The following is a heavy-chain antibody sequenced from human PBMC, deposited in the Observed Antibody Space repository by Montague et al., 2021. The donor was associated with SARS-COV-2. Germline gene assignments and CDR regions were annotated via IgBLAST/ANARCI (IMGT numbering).Heavy chain of an antibody. D-gene: IGHD3-16*02. CDR2: ISTSAYTT. J-gene: IGHJ3*02. V-gene: IGHV3-48*03. CDR3: TRDYRSIVGDGLDI. Sequence: SLRLSCAASGFTFSNYDMNWVRQAPGKGPEWISYISTSAYTTSYAGSVTGRFTISRDNGKSSLYLQMNSLRVEDTAVYYCTRDYRSIVGDGLDIWGQGTKVTVSS. CDR1: GFTFSNYD.